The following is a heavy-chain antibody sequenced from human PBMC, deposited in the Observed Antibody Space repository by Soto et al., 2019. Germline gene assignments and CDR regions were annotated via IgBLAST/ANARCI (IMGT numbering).Heavy chain of an antibody. V-gene: IGHV1-3*01. CDR2: INAGNGNT. D-gene: IGHD2-2*01. CDR1: GYTFTSYA. CDR3: ASSYCISTSGPPYYGMDR. J-gene: IGHJ6*02. Sequence: SVKVSCKASGYTFTSYAMHLVGQAPGQRLEWMGWINAGNGNTKYSQKFQGRVTITPDPSASTAYMELRSPTSEDTAVYYCASSYCISTSGPPYYGMDRCGQGTTVTVCS.